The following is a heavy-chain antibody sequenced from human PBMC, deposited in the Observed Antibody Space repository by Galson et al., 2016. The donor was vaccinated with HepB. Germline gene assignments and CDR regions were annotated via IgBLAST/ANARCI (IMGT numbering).Heavy chain of an antibody. J-gene: IGHJ4*02. CDR3: WKDQGRRITIFGVVTSGGALDY. CDR2: ISYDGRNK. D-gene: IGHD3-3*01. V-gene: IGHV3-30*18. CDR1: GYTFSSYG. Sequence: SLRLSCAASGYTFSSYGMHWVRQAPGKGLEWVAVISYDGRNKYYADSVKGRFTISRDNSKNTLYLQMNSLRAEDTAVYYCWKDQGRRITIFGVVTSGGALDYWGQGALVTVSS.